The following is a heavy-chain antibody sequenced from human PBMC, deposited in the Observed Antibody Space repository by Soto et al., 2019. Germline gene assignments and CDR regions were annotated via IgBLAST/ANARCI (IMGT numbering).Heavy chain of an antibody. CDR2: IYSGGTT. D-gene: IGHD2-2*01. V-gene: IGHV3-66*01. CDR3: SRRAYPSDY. Sequence: EVQLVESGGGLVQPGGSLRLSCAVSGFTVGNNYMSWVRQAPGKGLEWVSLIYSGGTTGYADSVKGRFTISRDSSRNTVYLQMKSVKADDTAVYYCSRRAYPSDYWGQGTLVTVSS. CDR1: GFTVGNNY. J-gene: IGHJ4*02.